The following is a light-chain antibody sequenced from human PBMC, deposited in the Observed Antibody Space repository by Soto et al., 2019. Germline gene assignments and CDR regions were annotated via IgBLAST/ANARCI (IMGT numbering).Light chain of an antibody. V-gene: IGLV2-14*01. CDR1: SSDVGDYHY. CDR2: GVS. CDR3: SSYTSTNTLV. Sequence: QSALTQPASVSGSPGQSITISCTGTSSDVGDYHYVSWYQQHPGKAPKLIIYGVSNRPSGISNRFSGSNSGNTASLTTSGRQAEDEADYYCSSYTSTNTLVFGGGTKLTVL. J-gene: IGLJ2*01.